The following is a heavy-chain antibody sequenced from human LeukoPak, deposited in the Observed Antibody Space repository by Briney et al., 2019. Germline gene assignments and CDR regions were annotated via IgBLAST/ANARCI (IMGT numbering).Heavy chain of an antibody. CDR3: AREQWELLLIDY. CDR2: MNPNSGNT. Sequence: GASVKVSCKASGYTFTSYDINWVRQATGQGLEWMGWMNPNSGNTGYAQKLQGRVTMTTDTSTSTAYMELRSLRSDDTAVYYCAREQWELLLIDYWGQGTLVTVSS. V-gene: IGHV1-8*02. J-gene: IGHJ4*02. CDR1: GYTFTSYD. D-gene: IGHD1-26*01.